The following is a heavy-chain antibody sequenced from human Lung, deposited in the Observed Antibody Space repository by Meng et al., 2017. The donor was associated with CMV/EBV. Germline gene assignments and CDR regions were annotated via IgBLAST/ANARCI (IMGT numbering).Heavy chain of an antibody. V-gene: IGHV3-49*04. CDR3: ARQAGYQQLYYYYPNDV. CDR1: GITFRDYA. J-gene: IGHJ6*02. CDR2: IRSKTHGGTL. Sequence: GESLKISRRTSGITFRDYAMSWVRQAPGKGLEWVGFIRSKTHGGTLEYAASVKGRFTISRDDSKSIAYLQWSSLKASDSAMYYCARQAGYQQLYYYYPNDVWGQGTXVTVSS. D-gene: IGHD2-2*01.